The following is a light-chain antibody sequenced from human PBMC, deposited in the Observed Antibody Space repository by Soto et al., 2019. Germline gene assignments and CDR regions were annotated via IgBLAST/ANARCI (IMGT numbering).Light chain of an antibody. CDR1: HSVSSSY. V-gene: IGKV3-20*01. CDR3: QQYGRSPPLT. Sequence: VLTQSPGTLSLSPGERATLSCRASHSVSSSYLAWYQQKPGQAPRLLIYGASIRATGIPDRFSGSGSETDFTLTISRLEPEDLAGYYCQQYGRSPPLTFGPGTKVDIK. CDR2: GAS. J-gene: IGKJ3*01.